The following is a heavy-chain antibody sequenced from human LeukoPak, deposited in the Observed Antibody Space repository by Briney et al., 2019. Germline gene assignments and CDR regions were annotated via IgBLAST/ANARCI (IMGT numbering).Heavy chain of an antibody. CDR1: GYTFPRYG. Sequence: ASVIVSCKASGYTFPRYGISWVRQAPGQGLAWMGWISTYNGKTNYAERLQGRVTMTTDTSTSTAYMELRSLRSDETAIYYCGRDYDSGTYYTFYWGQGTLVTVSS. J-gene: IGHJ4*02. CDR2: ISTYNGKT. V-gene: IGHV1-18*01. D-gene: IGHD3-10*01. CDR3: GRDYDSGTYYTFY.